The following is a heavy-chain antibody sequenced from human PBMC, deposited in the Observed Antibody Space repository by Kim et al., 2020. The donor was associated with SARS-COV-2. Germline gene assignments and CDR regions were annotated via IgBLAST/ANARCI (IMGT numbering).Heavy chain of an antibody. J-gene: IGHJ6*02. CDR1: GFTFSSYA. CDR3: AQEYYYGSGSYFGYYGMDV. V-gene: IGHV3-23*01. Sequence: GGSLRLSCAASGFTFSSYAMSWVRQAPGKGLEWVSAISGSGGSTYYADSVKGRFTISRDNSKNTLYLQMNSLRAEDTAVYYCAQEYYYGSGSYFGYYGMDVWGQGTTVTVSS. D-gene: IGHD3-10*01. CDR2: ISGSGGST.